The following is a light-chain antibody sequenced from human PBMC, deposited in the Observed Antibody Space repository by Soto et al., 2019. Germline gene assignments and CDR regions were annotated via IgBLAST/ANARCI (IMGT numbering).Light chain of an antibody. Sequence: QSVLTQPASVSGSPGQSITISCTGTSSDVGGYNYVSWYQQHPGKAPKLMIYEVSNRPSGVSNRFSGSKSGNTASLTISRLQAEDEADYYCSSYTSSSHVVFGGGTKLTVL. J-gene: IGLJ2*01. V-gene: IGLV2-14*01. CDR3: SSYTSSSHVV. CDR1: SSDVGGYNY. CDR2: EVS.